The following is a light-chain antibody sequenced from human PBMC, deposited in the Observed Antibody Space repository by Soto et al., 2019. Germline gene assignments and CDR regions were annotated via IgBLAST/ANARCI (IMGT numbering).Light chain of an antibody. CDR2: GAS. CDR3: QQYGSSPRT. V-gene: IGKV3-20*01. Sequence: EIFLTQSPGTLSLSPGERATLSCRASQTITTLAWYQQKPGQAPRLLIYGASSRATGIPDRFSGSGSGTDCTPTISRLEPEDVAVYYCQQYGSSPRTLGQGTKVDIK. J-gene: IGKJ1*01. CDR1: QTITT.